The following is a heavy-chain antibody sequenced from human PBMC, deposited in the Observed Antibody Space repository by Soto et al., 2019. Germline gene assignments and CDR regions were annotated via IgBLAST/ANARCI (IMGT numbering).Heavy chain of an antibody. J-gene: IGHJ4*02. CDR1: GYTFTSYA. D-gene: IGHD3-10*01. CDR2: INAGNGNT. Sequence: ASVKVSCKASGYTFTSYAMHWVRRAPGQRLEWMGWINAGNGNTKYSQKFQGRVTITRDTSASTAYMELSSLRSEDTAVYYCARGLDGSGSYYKPYWGQGTLVTSPQ. CDR3: ARGLDGSGSYYKPY. V-gene: IGHV1-3*01.